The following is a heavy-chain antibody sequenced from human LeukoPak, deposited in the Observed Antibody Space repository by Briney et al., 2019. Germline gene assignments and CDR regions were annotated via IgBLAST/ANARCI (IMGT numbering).Heavy chain of an antibody. CDR3: AKDGPYCFDY. CDR1: GFTFSSYG. Sequence: PGRSLRLSCAASGFTFSSYGMHWVRQAPGKGLEWVTVISYDGINKYYADSVKGRFTISRDNSNNALYLQMNSLRAEDTAVYYCAKDGPYCFDYWGQGTLVTVSS. V-gene: IGHV3-30*18. J-gene: IGHJ4*02. CDR2: ISYDGINK.